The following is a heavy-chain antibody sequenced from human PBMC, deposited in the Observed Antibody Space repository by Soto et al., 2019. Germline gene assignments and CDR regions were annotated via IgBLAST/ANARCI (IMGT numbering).Heavy chain of an antibody. J-gene: IGHJ4*02. D-gene: IGHD3-22*01. Sequence: SETLSLTCTVSGGSISSSTYYWGWIRQPPGKGLEWIGSVYYSGSTYYNPSLKSRVTISVDTSNNQFSLKLNSVAAADTAVYYCARHQYYYDSSGYTLDYWGQGTLVTVSS. V-gene: IGHV4-39*01. CDR3: ARHQYYYDSSGYTLDY. CDR1: GGSISSSTYY. CDR2: VYYSGST.